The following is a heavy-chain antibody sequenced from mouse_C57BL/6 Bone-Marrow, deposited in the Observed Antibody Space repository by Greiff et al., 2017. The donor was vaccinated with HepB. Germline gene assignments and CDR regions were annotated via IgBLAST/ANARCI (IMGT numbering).Heavy chain of an antibody. CDR3: ARGGLRYAMGY. CDR2: IYPGSGNT. D-gene: IGHD1-1*01. CDR1: GYTFTDYY. Sequence: VKLQESGAELVRPGASVKLSCKASGYTFTDYYINWVKQRPGQGLEWIARIYPGSGNTYYNEKFKGKATLTAEKSSSTAYMQLSSLTSEDSAVYFCARGGLRYAMGYWGQGTSVTVSS. V-gene: IGHV1-76*01. J-gene: IGHJ4*01.